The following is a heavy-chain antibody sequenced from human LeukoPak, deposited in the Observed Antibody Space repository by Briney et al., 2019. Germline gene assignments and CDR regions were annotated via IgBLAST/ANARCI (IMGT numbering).Heavy chain of an antibody. CDR1: GYTFTSYG. CDR3: ARDLTQYCSSTSCYPVGNAFAI. CDR2: ISAYNGNT. V-gene: IGHV1-18*01. D-gene: IGHD2-2*01. Sequence: ASVKVSCKASGYTFTSYGISWVRQAPGQGLGWMGWISAYNGNTNYAQKLQGRVTMTTDTSTSTAYMELRSLRSDATAVYYCARDLTQYCSSTSCYPVGNAFAIWGQGTMVTVSS. J-gene: IGHJ3*02.